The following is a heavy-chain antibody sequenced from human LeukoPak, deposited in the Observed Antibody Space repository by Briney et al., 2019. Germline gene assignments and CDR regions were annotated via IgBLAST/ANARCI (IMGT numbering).Heavy chain of an antibody. V-gene: IGHV4-39*01. CDR1: GGSISSGSYY. CDR2: IYYSGST. D-gene: IGHD6-19*01. J-gene: IGHJ6*03. Sequence: SETLSLTCIVSGGSISSGSYYWAWIRQPPGKGLEWIGNIYYSGSTYYNPSLKSRVTISVDTSKNQFSLKLSSVTAADTAVYYCARLDDDSGWYYYYYYMDVWGKGTTVTISS. CDR3: ARLDDDSGWYYYYYYMDV.